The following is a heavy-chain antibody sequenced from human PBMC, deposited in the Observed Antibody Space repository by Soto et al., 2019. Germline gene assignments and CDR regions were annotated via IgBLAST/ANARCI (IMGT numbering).Heavy chain of an antibody. V-gene: IGHV3-30-3*01. CDR3: ARGAAIVVVPAATSSMEADAKSPAFDI. J-gene: IGHJ3*02. D-gene: IGHD2-2*01. CDR1: GFTFSSYA. CDR2: ISYDGSNK. Sequence: PGGSLRLSCAASGFTFSSYAMHWVRQAPGKGLEWVAVISYDGSNKYYADSVRGRFTISRDNSKNTLYLQMNSLRAEDTAVYYCARGAAIVVVPAATSSMEADAKSPAFDIWGQGTMVTVSS.